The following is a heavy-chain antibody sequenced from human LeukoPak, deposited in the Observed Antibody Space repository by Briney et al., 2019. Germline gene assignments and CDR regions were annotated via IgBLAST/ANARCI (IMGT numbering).Heavy chain of an antibody. J-gene: IGHJ4*02. Sequence: PSETLSLTCTVSGGSISSSSYYWSWIRQPAGKGLEWIGRIYTSRSTNYNPSLKSRVTMSVDTSKNQFSLKLSSVTAADTAVYYCARDAYYYDSSGYYRFDSWGQGTLVTVSS. D-gene: IGHD3-22*01. V-gene: IGHV4-61*02. CDR2: IYTSRST. CDR3: ARDAYYYDSSGYYRFDS. CDR1: GGSISSSSYY.